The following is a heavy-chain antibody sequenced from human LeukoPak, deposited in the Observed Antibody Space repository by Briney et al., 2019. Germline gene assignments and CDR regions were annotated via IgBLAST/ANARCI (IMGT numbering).Heavy chain of an antibody. CDR1: GGSISSYY. Sequence: ASETLSLTCTVSGGSISSYYWSWIRQPPGKGLDWIGYVYYSGSTNYNPSLKSRVIISVDTPKNQFFLNLIFVTAADTAVYYCARGTAQTVNTYAFDMWGQGTMVTVSS. CDR2: VYYSGST. CDR3: ARGTAQTVNTYAFDM. J-gene: IGHJ3*02. D-gene: IGHD4-17*01. V-gene: IGHV4-59*01.